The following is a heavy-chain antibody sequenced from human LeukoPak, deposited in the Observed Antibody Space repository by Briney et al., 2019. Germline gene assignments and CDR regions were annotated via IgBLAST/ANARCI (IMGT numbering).Heavy chain of an antibody. V-gene: IGHV3-23*01. CDR1: GFTFSNYA. J-gene: IGHJ4*02. CDR3: AKDGRSSGWYGEGYFDY. CDR2: ISSSGSTT. D-gene: IGHD6-19*01. Sequence: GGSLRLSCAVSGFTFSNYAMSWIRQAPGKGLEWVSYISSSGSTTYYADSVKGRFTISRDNSKNTLYLQMNSLRAEDTAVYYCAKDGRSSGWYGEGYFDYWGQGTLVTVSS.